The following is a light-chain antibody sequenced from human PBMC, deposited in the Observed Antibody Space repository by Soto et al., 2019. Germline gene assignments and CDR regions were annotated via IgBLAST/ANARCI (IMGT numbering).Light chain of an antibody. CDR2: DVS. J-gene: IGLJ1*01. V-gene: IGLV2-14*01. CDR1: SSDVGGYDY. Sequence: QSVLTQPASVSGSPGQSITISCTVTSSDVGGYDYVSWYQQHPGKVPKLMIYDVSNRPPGVSSRFSGSKSGNTASLTISGLQAEDEADYYCTSYTNSDTEVFGTGTKVTVL. CDR3: TSYTNSDTEV.